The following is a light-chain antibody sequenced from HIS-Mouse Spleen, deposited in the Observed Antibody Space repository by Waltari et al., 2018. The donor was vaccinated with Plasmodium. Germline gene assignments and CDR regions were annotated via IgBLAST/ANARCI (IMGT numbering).Light chain of an antibody. CDR2: EDS. CDR1: ALTNKY. V-gene: IGLV3-10*01. J-gene: IGLJ3*02. Sequence: YDLPPPPSVSVSPGQTARITWSGDALTNKYAYLYQQKSGHAPMLIIYEDSKRPSGIPEIFSGSSAGTIATLTIIGAQVADEADYYCYSTDSSGNHRVFGGGTELTVL. CDR3: YSTDSSGNHRV.